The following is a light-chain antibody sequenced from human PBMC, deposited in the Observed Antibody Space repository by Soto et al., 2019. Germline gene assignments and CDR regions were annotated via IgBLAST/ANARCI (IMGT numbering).Light chain of an antibody. CDR3: QQLNARPPWT. Sequence: IVFTQFRATLPGSPGERATLSCRASPSVTNFLAWYQQKPGQAPRLLIYGAFNRATGIPARFRGSGSGTDFTLSISSLEPEDFAVYYCQQLNARPPWTFGPGTKVDIK. CDR1: PSVTNF. J-gene: IGKJ1*01. CDR2: GAF. V-gene: IGKV3-11*01.